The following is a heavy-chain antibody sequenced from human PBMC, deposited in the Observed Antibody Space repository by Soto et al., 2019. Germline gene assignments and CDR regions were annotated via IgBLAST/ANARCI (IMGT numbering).Heavy chain of an antibody. D-gene: IGHD2-2*01. CDR3: ARGCLEVVPAASYYYYYYYMDV. J-gene: IGHJ6*03. CDR2: MNPNSGNT. CDR1: GYTFTNYG. V-gene: IGHV1-8*02. Sequence: VASVKVSCKASGYTFTNYGISWVRQAPGQGLEWMGWMNPNSGNTGYAQKFQGRVTMTRNTSISTAYMELSSLRSEDTAVYYCARGCLEVVPAASYYYYYYYMDVWGKGTTVTVSS.